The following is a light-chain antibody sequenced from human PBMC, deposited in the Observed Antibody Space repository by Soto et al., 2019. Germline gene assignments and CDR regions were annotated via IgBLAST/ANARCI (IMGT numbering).Light chain of an antibody. CDR1: SSDVGGYNY. CDR3: QSFDSSHYV. CDR2: EVS. Sequence: QSVLTQPPSASGSPGQSVTISCTGTSSDVGGYNYVSWYQQHPGKAPKLMIYEVSKRPSGVPDRFSGSKSGNTASLTVSGLQAEDEADYYCQSFDSSHYVFGSGTKLTVL. J-gene: IGLJ1*01. V-gene: IGLV2-8*01.